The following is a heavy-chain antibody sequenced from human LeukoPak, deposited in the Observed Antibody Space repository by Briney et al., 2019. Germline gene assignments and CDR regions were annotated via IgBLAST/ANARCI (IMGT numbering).Heavy chain of an antibody. J-gene: IGHJ5*02. Sequence: EASVKVSCKASGYTFTTYGISWVRQAPGQGLEWMGWISAYNGNTNYAQKLQGRVTMTTDTSTSTAYMELRSLGSDDTAVYYCARVTIGSGGHNWFDPWGQGTLVTVSS. V-gene: IGHV1-18*01. CDR3: ARVTIGSGGHNWFDP. CDR1: GYTFTTYG. CDR2: ISAYNGNT. D-gene: IGHD3-10*01.